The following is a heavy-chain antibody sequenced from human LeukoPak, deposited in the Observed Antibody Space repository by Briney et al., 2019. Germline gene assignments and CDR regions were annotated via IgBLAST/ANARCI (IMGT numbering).Heavy chain of an antibody. Sequence: SETLSLTCAVYGGSFSGHYWSWIRQPPGKGLEWIGEINHSGSTNYNPSLKSRVTISVDTSKNQFSLKLSSVTAADTAVYYCAGYYYGSGSYHNHPNFDYWGQGTLVTVSS. CDR2: INHSGST. D-gene: IGHD3-10*01. CDR1: GGSFSGHY. CDR3: AGYYYGSGSYHNHPNFDY. J-gene: IGHJ4*02. V-gene: IGHV4-34*01.